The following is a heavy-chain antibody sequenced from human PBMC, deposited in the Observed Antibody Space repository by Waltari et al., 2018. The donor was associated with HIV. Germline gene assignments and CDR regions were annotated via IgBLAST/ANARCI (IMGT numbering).Heavy chain of an antibody. J-gene: IGHJ4*02. CDR2: ISRNGGST. Sequence: EVQLVESGGGLVQPGGYLRLSCSASGVTFSSSALHWVSQAPGKGLEYVSAISRNGGSTYYADSVKGRFTISRDNSKNTLYLQMSSLRAEDTAVYYCAVLGGYSFTGGGYWGQGTLVTVSS. CDR1: GVTFSSSA. V-gene: IGHV3-64D*06. D-gene: IGHD5-18*01. CDR3: AVLGGYSFTGGGY.